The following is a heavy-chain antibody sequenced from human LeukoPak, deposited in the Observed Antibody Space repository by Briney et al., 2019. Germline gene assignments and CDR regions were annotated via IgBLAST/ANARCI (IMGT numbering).Heavy chain of an antibody. V-gene: IGHV3-53*01. CDR1: GFTFTSYA. D-gene: IGHD3-22*01. J-gene: IGHJ5*02. CDR2: IYSGGST. CDR3: AVEYYYDSSGYYDL. Sequence: PGGSLRLSCAASGFTFTSYAMSWVRQAPGKGLEWVSVIYSGGSTYYADSVKGRFTISRDNSKNTLYLQMNSLRAEDTAVYYCAVEYYYDSSGYYDLWGQGTLVTVSS.